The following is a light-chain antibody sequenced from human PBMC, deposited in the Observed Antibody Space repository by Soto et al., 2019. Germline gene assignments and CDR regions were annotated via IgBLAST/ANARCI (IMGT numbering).Light chain of an antibody. Sequence: QSVLTQPASVSGSPGQSITISCTGTSTDVGAYNSVSWYQQHPGKAPKLMIYDVTNRPSGVSNRFSGSKSGNTASLTISGLQAEDEADYYCSSYTTSSALGVFGGGTKLTVL. CDR1: STDVGAYNS. V-gene: IGLV2-14*03. CDR2: DVT. CDR3: SSYTTSSALGV. J-gene: IGLJ3*02.